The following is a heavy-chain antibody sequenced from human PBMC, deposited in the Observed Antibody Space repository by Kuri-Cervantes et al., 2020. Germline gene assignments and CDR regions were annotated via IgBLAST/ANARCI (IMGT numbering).Heavy chain of an antibody. V-gene: IGHV3-30-3*01. J-gene: IGHJ4*02. CDR2: ISYDGSNK. D-gene: IGHD3-10*01. CDR3: ASRGSFDD. CDR1: GFTFSSYA. Sequence: GGSLRLSCAASGFTFSSYAMHWVRQAPGKGLEWVAVISYDGSNKYYADSVKGRFTISRDNSKRTLYLQMDRLTVEDTAVYYCASRGSFDDWGQGTLVTVSS.